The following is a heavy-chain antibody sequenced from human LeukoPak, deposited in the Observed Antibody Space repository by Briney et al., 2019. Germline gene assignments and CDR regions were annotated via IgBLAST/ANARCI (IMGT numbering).Heavy chain of an antibody. Sequence: GGSLRLSCAASGFTFSSYAMHWVRQAPGKGLEYVSAISSNGGSTYYADSVEGRFTISRDNSKNTLYLQMGSLRAEDMAVYYCARGATDYYDSSGYYYFDYWGQGTLVTVSS. CDR2: ISSNGGST. D-gene: IGHD3-22*01. J-gene: IGHJ4*02. V-gene: IGHV3-64*02. CDR1: GFTFSSYA. CDR3: ARGATDYYDSSGYYYFDY.